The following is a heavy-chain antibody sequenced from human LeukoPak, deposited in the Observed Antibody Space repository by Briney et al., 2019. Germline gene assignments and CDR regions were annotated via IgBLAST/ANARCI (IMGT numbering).Heavy chain of an antibody. V-gene: IGHV1-18*01. CDR1: GYTFTSYG. D-gene: IGHD6-25*01. CDR3: ARDWRLTGAANWFDP. CDR2: ISAYNGNT. J-gene: IGHJ5*02. Sequence: ASVKVSCEASGYTFTSYGISWVRQAPGQGLEWMGWISAYNGNTNYAQKLQGRVTMTTDTSTSTAYMELRSLRSDDTAVYYCARDWRLTGAANWFDPWGQGTLVTVSS.